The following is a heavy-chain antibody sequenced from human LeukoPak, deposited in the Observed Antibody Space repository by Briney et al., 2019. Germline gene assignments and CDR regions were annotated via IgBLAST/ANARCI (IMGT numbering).Heavy chain of an antibody. CDR1: GYSISAGYF. V-gene: IGHV4-38-2*01. CDR2: VHHTGSD. D-gene: IGHD1-26*01. J-gene: IGHJ3*01. Sequence: PSETLSLTCAISGYSISAGYFWGRIRQSPVKGLEWIGSVHHTGSDYYNPSLKSRVTIAIDTSKNHFSLNLTSVTAADTAVFFCARVIVTATHVPDAFDLWGQGILVTVSS. CDR3: ARVIVTATHVPDAFDL.